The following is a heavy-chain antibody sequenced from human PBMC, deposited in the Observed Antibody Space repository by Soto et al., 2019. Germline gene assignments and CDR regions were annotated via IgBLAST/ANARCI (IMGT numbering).Heavy chain of an antibody. CDR1: GFTFSDYY. V-gene: IGHV3-11*01. D-gene: IGHD3-3*01. CDR3: ARPITIFGRLVEVSYGMDV. Sequence: PGGSLRLSCAASGFTFSDYYMSWIRQAPGKGLEWVSYISSSGSTIYYADSVKGRFTISRDNAKNSLYLQMNSLRAEDTDVYYCARPITIFGRLVEVSYGMDVWGQGTTVTVSS. J-gene: IGHJ6*01. CDR2: ISSSGSTI.